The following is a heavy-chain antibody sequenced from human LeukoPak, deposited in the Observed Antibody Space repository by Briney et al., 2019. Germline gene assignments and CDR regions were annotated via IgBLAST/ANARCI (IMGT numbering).Heavy chain of an antibody. V-gene: IGHV3-23*01. CDR3: AKNLLGSESYSWYFDL. Sequence: GGSLRLSCAASGFTFSSDGMSWVRQAPGKGLEWLSSISASGGGTVYADSVKGRVTISRDNSKNTVYLQMNSLRAEDTAVYSCAKNLLGSESYSWYFDLWGRGTLVTVSS. CDR1: GFTFSSDG. CDR2: ISASGGGT. J-gene: IGHJ2*01. D-gene: IGHD1-26*01.